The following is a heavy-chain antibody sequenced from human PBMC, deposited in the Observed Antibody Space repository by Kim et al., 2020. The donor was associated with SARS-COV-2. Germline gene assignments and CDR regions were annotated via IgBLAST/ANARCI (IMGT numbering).Heavy chain of an antibody. J-gene: IGHJ4*02. V-gene: IGHV4-34*01. Sequence: SETLSLTCAVYGGSFSGYYWSWIRQPPGKGLEWIGEINHSGSTNYNPSLKSRVTISVDTSKNQFSLKLSSVTAADTAVYYCARGIFGQLVNYWGQGTLVTVSS. CDR3: ARGIFGQLVNY. CDR2: INHSGST. D-gene: IGHD6-6*01. CDR1: GGSFSGYY.